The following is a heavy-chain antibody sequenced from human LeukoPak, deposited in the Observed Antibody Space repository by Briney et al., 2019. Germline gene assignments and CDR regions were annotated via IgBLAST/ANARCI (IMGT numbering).Heavy chain of an antibody. D-gene: IGHD3-10*01. CDR3: ARGRVNYYGSGSFHFDY. CDR1: GYSISSGYY. J-gene: IGHJ4*02. Sequence: SETLSLTCTVSGYSISSGYYWGWIRQPPGKGLEWIGSIYHSGSTYYNPSLKSRVTISVDTSKNQFSLKLSSVTAADTAVYYCARGRVNYYGSGSFHFDYWGQGTLVTVSS. CDR2: IYHSGST. V-gene: IGHV4-38-2*02.